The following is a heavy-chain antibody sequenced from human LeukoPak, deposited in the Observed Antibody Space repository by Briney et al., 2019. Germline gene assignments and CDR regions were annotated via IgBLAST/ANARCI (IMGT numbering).Heavy chain of an antibody. Sequence: GGSLRLSCAASGFTFSSYGMSWVRQAPGKGLEWVSAISGSDVSTYYADSMKGRFTISRDNSKNTLYLQMNSLRAEDTAVYYCAKYSHDSSGSYDYWGQGTLVTVSS. J-gene: IGHJ4*02. D-gene: IGHD3-22*01. CDR1: GFTFSSYG. CDR3: AKYSHDSSGSYDY. CDR2: ISGSDVST. V-gene: IGHV3-23*01.